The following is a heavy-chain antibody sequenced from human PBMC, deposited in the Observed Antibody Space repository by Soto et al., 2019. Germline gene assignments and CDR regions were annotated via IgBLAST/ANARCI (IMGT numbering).Heavy chain of an antibody. CDR3: TRDSGGRDAY. CDR2: INTDGSIT. D-gene: IGHD2-15*01. J-gene: IGHJ4*02. Sequence: EVQLVESGGGLIQPGGSLRLSCVASGFNVSSDYMNWVRQAPGKGLVWVSRINTDGSITSHADSVKGRFTISRDNAKNTLYLQMNSLRADDTAVYYCTRDSGGRDAYWGQGALVTVSS. V-gene: IGHV3-74*01. CDR1: GFNVSSDY.